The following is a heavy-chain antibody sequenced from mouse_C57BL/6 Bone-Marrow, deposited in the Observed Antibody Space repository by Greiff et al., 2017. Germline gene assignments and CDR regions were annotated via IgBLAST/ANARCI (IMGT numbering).Heavy chain of an antibody. V-gene: IGHV5-12*01. Sequence: EVKLVESGGGLVQPGGSLKLSCAASGFTFSDYYMYWVRQTPEQRLEWVAYISHGGGSTYYPDTVKGRFTISRDNAKNTLYLQMSRLKSEDTAIYYCARPCYYGGSHFAYWGQGTLVTVSA. D-gene: IGHD1-1*01. J-gene: IGHJ3*01. CDR2: ISHGGGST. CDR3: ARPCYYGGSHFAY. CDR1: GFTFSDYY.